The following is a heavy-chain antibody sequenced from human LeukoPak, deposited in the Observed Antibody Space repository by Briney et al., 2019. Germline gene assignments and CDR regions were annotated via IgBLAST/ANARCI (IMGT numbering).Heavy chain of an antibody. CDR1: GGTFSSCA. J-gene: IGHJ4*02. D-gene: IGHD3-22*01. CDR3: ARGAYYYDSSGYYY. V-gene: IGHV1-69*04. CDR2: IIPILGIA. Sequence: ASVKVSCKASGGTFSSCAISWVRQAPGQGLEWMGRIIPILGIANYAQKFQGRVTITADKSTSTAYMELSSLRSEDTAVYYCARGAYYYDSSGYYYWGQGTLVTVSS.